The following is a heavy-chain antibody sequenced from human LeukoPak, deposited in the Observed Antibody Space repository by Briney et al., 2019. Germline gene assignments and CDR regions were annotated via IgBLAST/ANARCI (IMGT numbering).Heavy chain of an antibody. CDR3: ARKGRLELLPDPFYYYYYYMDV. V-gene: IGHV3-20*04. D-gene: IGHD1-7*01. J-gene: IGHJ6*03. CDR1: GFTFDDYG. Sequence: PGGSLRLSCAASGFTFDDYGMSWVRQAPGKGLEWVSGINWNGGSTGYADSVKGRFTISRDNAKNYLYLQMNSLRAEDTALYYCARKGRLELLPDPFYYYYYYMDVWGKGTTVTVSS. CDR2: INWNGGST.